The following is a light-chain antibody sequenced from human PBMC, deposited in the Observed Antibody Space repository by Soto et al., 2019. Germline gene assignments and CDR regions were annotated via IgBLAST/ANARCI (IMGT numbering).Light chain of an antibody. CDR1: QSISSW. Sequence: DIEMTQSPSTLSASVGVRVTITCRASQSISSWLAWYQQKPGKAPKLLIYKASTLKSGVPSRFSGSRSGTEFTLTISSLQPDDFATYYCQHDNSYSEAFGQGTKV. CDR2: KAS. V-gene: IGKV1-5*03. CDR3: QHDNSYSEA. J-gene: IGKJ1*01.